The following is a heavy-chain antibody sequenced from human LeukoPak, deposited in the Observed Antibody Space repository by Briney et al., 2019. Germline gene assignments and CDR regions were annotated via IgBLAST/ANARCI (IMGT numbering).Heavy chain of an antibody. CDR1: GYFFTSYW. D-gene: IGHD5-24*01. J-gene: IGHJ5*02. V-gene: IGHV5-10-1*01. CDR3: APHRVGVEDLIFDP. Sequence: GESLGISCKGSGYFFTSYWNSWVRQMPGKGLGWMGMIDPSDSYNNYRAYLQGHDTSSADKCISTAYLQWSSLKASDTAMYYCAPHRVGVEDLIFDPGGEGTLVTVS. CDR2: IDPSDSYN.